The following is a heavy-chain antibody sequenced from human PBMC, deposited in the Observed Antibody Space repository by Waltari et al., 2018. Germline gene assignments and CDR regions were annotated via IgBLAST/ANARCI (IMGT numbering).Heavy chain of an antibody. D-gene: IGHD3-10*01. Sequence: QLQLQESGPGLVKPSETLSLTCTVSGGSISSSSYYWGWIRQPPGKGLEWIGSIYYSGSTYSTPSLKSRVTISVDTSKNQFSLKLSSVTAADTAVYYCARHELLWFGEFPSLNWFDPWGQGTLVTVSS. V-gene: IGHV4-39*01. CDR2: IYYSGST. J-gene: IGHJ5*02. CDR1: GGSISSSSYY. CDR3: ARHELLWFGEFPSLNWFDP.